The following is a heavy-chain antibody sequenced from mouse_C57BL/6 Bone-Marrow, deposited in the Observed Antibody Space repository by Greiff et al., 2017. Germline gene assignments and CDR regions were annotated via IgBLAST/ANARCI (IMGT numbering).Heavy chain of an antibody. CDR3: ARENYSNYIDY. CDR1: GFTFSSYA. J-gene: IGHJ2*01. CDR2: ISDGGSYT. Sequence: EVKLVESGGGLVKPGGSLKLSCAASGFTFSSYAMSWVRQTPEKRLEWVATISDGGSYTYYPDNVKGRFTISRDNAKNNLYLQMSHLKSEDTAMYDCARENYSNYIDYWGQGTTLTVSS. V-gene: IGHV5-4*01. D-gene: IGHD2-5*01.